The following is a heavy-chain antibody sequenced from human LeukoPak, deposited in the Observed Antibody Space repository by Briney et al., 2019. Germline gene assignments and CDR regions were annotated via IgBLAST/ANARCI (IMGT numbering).Heavy chain of an antibody. CDR1: GYTFTSYY. J-gene: IGHJ2*01. D-gene: IGHD5-12*01. CDR2: VSAYDGNR. Sequence: VKLSCTASGYTFTSYYITWVRHAPGQGLEWMGWVSAYDGNRNFAQYFQGRVTMTTDASTSTAYMELTSLTSDDTAVYYCARGDSGYYPNWYFDLWGRGTLVSVSS. V-gene: IGHV1-18*01. CDR3: ARGDSGYYPNWYFDL.